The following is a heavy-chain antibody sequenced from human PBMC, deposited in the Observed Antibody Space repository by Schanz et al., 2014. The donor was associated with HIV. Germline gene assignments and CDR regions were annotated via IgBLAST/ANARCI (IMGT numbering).Heavy chain of an antibody. J-gene: IGHJ6*02. V-gene: IGHV1-69*06. D-gene: IGHD1-1*01. CDR2: IIPLSGTP. CDR3: AREMTYDDPFQSGMDA. Sequence: QVQLVQSGAEVKKPGSSVKVACKAPGGTFSIYTISWVRQAPGQGLEWMGGIIPLSGTPFYADKFQGRVAITADKSTGTVYMEVGSLTSEDTAVYFCAREMTYDDPFQSGMDAWGQGTTVSVSS. CDR1: GGTFSIYT.